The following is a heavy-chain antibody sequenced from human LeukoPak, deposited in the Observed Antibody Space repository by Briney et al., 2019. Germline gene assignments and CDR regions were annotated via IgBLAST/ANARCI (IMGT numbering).Heavy chain of an antibody. CDR2: INPSGGST. V-gene: IGHV1-46*01. CDR1: GYTFTSYY. Sequence: ASVKVSCMASGYTFTSYYMHSVRPAPGQGLEWMGIINPSGGSTSYAQKFQGRVTMTRDTSTSTVCMELSSLRSEDTAVYYCARDRDYGDYVEYFDYWGQGTLVTVSS. J-gene: IGHJ4*02. CDR3: ARDRDYGDYVEYFDY. D-gene: IGHD4-17*01.